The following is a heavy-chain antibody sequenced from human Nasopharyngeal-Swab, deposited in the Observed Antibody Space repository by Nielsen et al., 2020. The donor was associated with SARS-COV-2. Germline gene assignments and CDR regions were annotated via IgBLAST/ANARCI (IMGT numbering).Heavy chain of an antibody. D-gene: IGHD4-17*01. CDR3: AKDDYGDDWRGRYYYYYYMDV. CDR2: ISGSGGST. Sequence: GESLKISCAASGFTFSSYAMSWVRQAPGKGLEWVSAISGSGGSTYYADSVKGRFTISRDNSKNTLYLQMNSLRAEDTAVYYCAKDDYGDDWRGRYYYYYYMDVWGKGTTVTVSS. V-gene: IGHV3-23*01. CDR1: GFTFSSYA. J-gene: IGHJ6*03.